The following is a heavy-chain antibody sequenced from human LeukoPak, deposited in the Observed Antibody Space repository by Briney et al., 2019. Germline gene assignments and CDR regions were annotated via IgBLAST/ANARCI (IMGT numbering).Heavy chain of an antibody. CDR1: GFTFSNHD. CDR3: AKDRIAFDI. CDR2: ISGSGGRT. J-gene: IGHJ3*02. V-gene: IGHV3-23*01. Sequence: GGSLRLSCAASGFTFSNHDRSWVRQAPGKGLEWVSDISGSGGRTDYADSVKGRFTISRDNSKNTVNMQINSLRAEDTAVYYCAKDRIAFDIWGQGTMVTVSS.